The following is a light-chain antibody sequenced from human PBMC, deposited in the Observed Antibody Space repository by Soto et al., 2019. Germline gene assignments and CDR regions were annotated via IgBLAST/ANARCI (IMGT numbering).Light chain of an antibody. J-gene: IGKJ1*01. V-gene: IGKV3-15*01. CDR3: QQYNNRPPGT. CDR2: GAS. CDR1: QSVSSD. Sequence: EIVMTQSPATLSVSPGERATLSCRASQSVSSDLAWYQQKPGQAPRLLIYGASTRATGIPGRFGGSGSGTEFTLTISSLQSEDFAVYYCQQYNNRPPGTFGQGTKVESK.